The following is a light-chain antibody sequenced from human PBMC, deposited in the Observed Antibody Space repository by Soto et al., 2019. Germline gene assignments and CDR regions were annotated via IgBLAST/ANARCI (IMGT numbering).Light chain of an antibody. V-gene: IGKV3-20*01. CDR3: QQYNNWPGWT. J-gene: IGKJ1*01. Sequence: EIVLTQSPGTLSLSPGERATLSCRASQIVSSSYLAWYQQKPGQAPRLLIYGASSRATGIPDRFSGGGSGTEFTLTISSLQSEDFAVYYCQQYNNWPGWTFGQGTKVDIK. CDR2: GAS. CDR1: QIVSSSY.